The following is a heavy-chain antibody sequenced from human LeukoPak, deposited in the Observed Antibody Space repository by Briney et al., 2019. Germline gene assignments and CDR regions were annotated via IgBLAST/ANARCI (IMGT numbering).Heavy chain of an antibody. V-gene: IGHV4-59*11. J-gene: IGHJ5*02. D-gene: IGHD1-1*01. CDR2: IYYSGST. CDR3: ARDQWNDGFFDP. CDR1: GGSISSHY. Sequence: SETLSLTCTVSGGSISSHYWSWIRQPPGKRLEWFGYIYYSGSTNYNPSLKSRVTISVDTSNNQFSLKLSSVTAADTAVYYCARDQWNDGFFDPWGQGTLVTVSS.